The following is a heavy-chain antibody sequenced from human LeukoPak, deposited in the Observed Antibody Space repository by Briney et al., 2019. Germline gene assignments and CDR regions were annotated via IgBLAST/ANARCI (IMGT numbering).Heavy chain of an antibody. CDR1: GYTFTSYD. CDR2: MNPNSGNT. Sequence: ASVKASCKASGYTFTSYDINWVRQATGQGLEWMGWMNPNSGNTGYAQKFQGRVTMTRNTSISTAYMELSSLRSEDTAVYYCAIRHWGPPSQPFDYWGQGTLVTVSS. J-gene: IGHJ4*02. D-gene: IGHD7-27*01. V-gene: IGHV1-8*01. CDR3: AIRHWGPPSQPFDY.